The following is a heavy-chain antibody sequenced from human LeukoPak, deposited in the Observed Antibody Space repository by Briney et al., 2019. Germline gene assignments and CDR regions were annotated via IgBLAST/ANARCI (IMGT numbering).Heavy chain of an antibody. Sequence: GGSLRLSCAASGFTFSSYEMNWVRQAPGKGLEWVAYISSSGRTIYYADSVKGRFTISRDNAKNSLYLQMNSLRAEDTAVYNCARGGSYSSFDYWGQGTLVTVSS. CDR2: ISSSGRTI. D-gene: IGHD1-26*01. CDR1: GFTFSSYE. J-gene: IGHJ4*02. CDR3: ARGGSYSSFDY. V-gene: IGHV3-48*03.